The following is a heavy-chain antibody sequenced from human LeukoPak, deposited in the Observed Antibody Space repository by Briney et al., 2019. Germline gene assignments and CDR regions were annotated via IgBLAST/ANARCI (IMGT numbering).Heavy chain of an antibody. CDR3: ARAYGSGSFSLYYFNY. CDR1: GYSISSGYY. V-gene: IGHV4-38-2*02. J-gene: IGHJ4*02. CDR2: IYHSGST. Sequence: PSETLSLTCTVSGYSISSGYYWGWIRQPPGKGLEWIGSIYHSGSTYYNPSLKSRVTISVDTSKNQFSLKLTSVTAADTAVYYCARAYGSGSFSLYYFNYWGQGTLVTVSS. D-gene: IGHD3-10*01.